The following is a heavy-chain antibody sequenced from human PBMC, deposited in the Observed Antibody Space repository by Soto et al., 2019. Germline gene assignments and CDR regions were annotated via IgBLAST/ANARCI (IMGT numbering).Heavy chain of an antibody. D-gene: IGHD3-16*01. V-gene: IGHV4-4*02. J-gene: IGHJ4*02. Sequence: SETLSLTCDVSSVSITSSNWWTWVRQPPGKGLEWLGKISHSGTVNYNATLRSRVTISVDKPKNQLSLKLMSVTAADTAIYYCARDYDGFDYWGPGILVTVSS. CDR3: ARDYDGFDY. CDR1: SVSITSSNW. CDR2: ISHSGTV.